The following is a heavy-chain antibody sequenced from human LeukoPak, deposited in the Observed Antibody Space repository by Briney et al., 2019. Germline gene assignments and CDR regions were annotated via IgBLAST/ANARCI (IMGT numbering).Heavy chain of an antibody. J-gene: IGHJ3*02. V-gene: IGHV3-7*03. CDR2: IKRDGSEK. CDR1: GFTLSRFW. CDR3: AREGYDILTGYAAAFDI. Sequence: SGGSLRLSCAASGFTLSRFWMSWVRQTPGKGLEWVANIKRDGSEKYYVDSVKGRFTISRDNAKNSLYLQMNSLRAEDTAVYYCAREGYDILTGYAAAFDIWGQGTMVTVSS. D-gene: IGHD3-9*01.